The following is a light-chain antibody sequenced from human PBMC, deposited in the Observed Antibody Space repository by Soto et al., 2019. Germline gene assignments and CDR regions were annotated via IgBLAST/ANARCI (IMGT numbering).Light chain of an antibody. Sequence: QSVLTQPAFVSGSPGQAITISCTGTSSDVGGYNYVCWYQQHPGKDPKVMIFEVSRRPSGVSNRFSGSKAGDTDSLTMSLLPAEDEADYYCSSYTSSNTLIFGPGTKVPVL. CDR1: SSDVGGYNY. V-gene: IGLV2-14*01. CDR2: EVS. J-gene: IGLJ1*01. CDR3: SSYTSSNTLI.